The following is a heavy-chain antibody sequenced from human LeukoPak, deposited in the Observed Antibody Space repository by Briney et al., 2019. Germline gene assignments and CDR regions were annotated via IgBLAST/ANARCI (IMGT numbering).Heavy chain of an antibody. D-gene: IGHD3-22*01. V-gene: IGHV4-34*01. CDR3: ARAVYYDSSGYWGH. CDR2: INHSGST. J-gene: IGHJ4*02. CDR1: GGSFSGYY. Sequence: PSETLSLTCAVYGGSFSGYYWSWLRQPPGKGLEWIGEINHSGSTNYNPSLKSRVTISVDTSKSQFSLKLSSVTAADTAVYYCARAVYYDSSGYWGHWGQGTLVTVSS.